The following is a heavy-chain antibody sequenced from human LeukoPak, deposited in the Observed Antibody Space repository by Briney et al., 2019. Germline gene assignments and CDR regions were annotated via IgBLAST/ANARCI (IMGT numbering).Heavy chain of an antibody. CDR2: IYTSGTT. D-gene: IGHD6-6*01. V-gene: IGHV4-61*02. CDR3: AVSAAALFDP. J-gene: IGHJ5*02. Sequence: SQTLSLTCTVSGGSISSGGYYWSWIRQPAGMGLEWIGRIYTSGTTNYNPSLKSRVTISVDTSKNQFSLKLSSVTAADTAVYYCAVSAAALFDPWGQGTLVTVSS. CDR1: GGSISSGGYY.